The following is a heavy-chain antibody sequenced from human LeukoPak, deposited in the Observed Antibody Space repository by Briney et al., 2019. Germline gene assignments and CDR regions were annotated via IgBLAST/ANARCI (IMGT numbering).Heavy chain of an antibody. J-gene: IGHJ4*02. V-gene: IGHV3-21*01. D-gene: IGHD1-26*01. Sequence: GGPLRLSCAASGFTFSTYIMNWVRQTPGKGLEWVSSIGTSTSYIYYADSVKGRFTISRDNAKNSLYLEMNSLRAEDTAVYYCAGALWEQRSSAYFAYWGQGTLVTVSS. CDR3: AGALWEQRSSAYFAY. CDR1: GFTFSTYI. CDR2: IGTSTSYI.